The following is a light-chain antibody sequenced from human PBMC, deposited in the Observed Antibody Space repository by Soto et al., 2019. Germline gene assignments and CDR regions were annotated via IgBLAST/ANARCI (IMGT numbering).Light chain of an antibody. Sequence: QSVLTQPPSASGTPGQRVTISCSGSNSNIGSKYVYWYQQLPGTAPKLLLYRNNQRPSGVPDRFSGSKSGTSASLAISGLRSEDEADYYCAAWDTSLVGGPAFGVGTKLTVL. CDR3: AAWDTSLVGGPA. CDR1: NSNIGSKY. V-gene: IGLV1-47*01. J-gene: IGLJ2*01. CDR2: RNN.